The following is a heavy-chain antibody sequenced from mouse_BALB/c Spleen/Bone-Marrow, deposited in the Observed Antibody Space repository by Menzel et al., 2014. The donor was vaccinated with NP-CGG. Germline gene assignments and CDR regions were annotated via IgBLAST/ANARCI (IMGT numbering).Heavy chain of an antibody. Sequence: VQLKQSGPELVKPGASVKISCKASGYTFTDYNMHWVKQSHGKSLEWNGYIYPYNGGTGYNQKFKSKATLTVDNSSSTAYMELRSLTSEDSAVYYCARESSAGYYFDYWGQGTTLTVSS. J-gene: IGHJ2*01. D-gene: IGHD3-2*02. CDR3: ARESSAGYYFDY. CDR2: IYPYNGGT. CDR1: GYTFTDYN. V-gene: IGHV1S29*02.